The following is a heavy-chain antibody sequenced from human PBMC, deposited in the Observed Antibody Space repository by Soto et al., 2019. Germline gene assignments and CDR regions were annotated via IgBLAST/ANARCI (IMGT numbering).Heavy chain of an antibody. CDR3: ARETYGDYVGYFDP. CDR2: IYYSGST. Sequence: SETLSLTCTVSGVSISSYYWSWIRQPPGKGLEWIGYIYYSGSTNYNPSLKSRVTISVYTSKNQFSLKLSSVTAADTAVYYCARETYGDYVGYFDPWGQGTLVTVSS. D-gene: IGHD4-17*01. J-gene: IGHJ5*02. CDR1: GVSISSYY. V-gene: IGHV4-59*12.